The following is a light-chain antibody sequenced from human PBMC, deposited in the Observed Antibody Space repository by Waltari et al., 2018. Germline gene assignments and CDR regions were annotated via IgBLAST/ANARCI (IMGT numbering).Light chain of an antibody. CDR2: DVS. CDR1: SSDVGGYKY. V-gene: IGLV2-14*03. Sequence: QSALTQPASVSGSPGQSITISCTGTSSDVGGYKYVSCYQQYPGKAPKLMIYDVSNRPAGVSNRFSGSNSGNTASLTISGLQAEDEADYYCSSNTSSSTLEGVFGGGTKLTVL. CDR3: SSNTSSSTLEGV. J-gene: IGLJ2*01.